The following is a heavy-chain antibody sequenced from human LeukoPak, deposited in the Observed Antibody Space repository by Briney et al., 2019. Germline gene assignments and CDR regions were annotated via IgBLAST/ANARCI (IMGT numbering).Heavy chain of an antibody. CDR2: INPIGGST. CDR1: GYTFTSYY. V-gene: IGHV1-46*01. Sequence: ASVKVSCKASGYTFTSYYLHWVRQAPGQGLEWMGIINPIGGSTTYVQKFQGRVTMTRDTSTSTVYMELSSLRSEDTAVYYCARESGSYMSDYWGQGTLVTVSS. D-gene: IGHD1-26*01. CDR3: ARESGSYMSDY. J-gene: IGHJ4*02.